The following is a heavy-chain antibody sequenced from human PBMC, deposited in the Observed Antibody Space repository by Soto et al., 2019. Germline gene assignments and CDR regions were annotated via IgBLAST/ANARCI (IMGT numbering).Heavy chain of an antibody. V-gene: IGHV1-69*02. CDR2: IIPILGIA. J-gene: IGHJ6*03. Sequence: ASVKVSCKASGGTFSSYTICWVRQAPGQGLEWMGRIIPILGIANYAQKFQGRVTITADKSTSTAYMELSSLRSEDTAVYYCARSFGYCSGGSCYGPVYYMAVRGKGTTVTVSS. D-gene: IGHD2-15*01. CDR1: GGTFSSYT. CDR3: ARSFGYCSGGSCYGPVYYMAV.